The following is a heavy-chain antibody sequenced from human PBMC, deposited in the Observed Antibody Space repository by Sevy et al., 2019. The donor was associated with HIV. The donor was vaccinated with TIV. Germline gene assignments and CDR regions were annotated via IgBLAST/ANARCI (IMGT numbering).Heavy chain of an antibody. CDR2: IYQDGREK. J-gene: IGHJ3*01. CDR1: GFTFSNYC. Sequence: GGSLRLSCAASGFTFSNYCMSWVRQAPGKGLEWVANIYQDGREKFYVDSVKGRLTISRDNAKNSLYLQMDSLRVEDTAVYYCAGARGWHGFGAYDFWGQGTVVTVSS. D-gene: IGHD3-10*01. V-gene: IGHV3-7*01. CDR3: AGARGWHGFGAYDF.